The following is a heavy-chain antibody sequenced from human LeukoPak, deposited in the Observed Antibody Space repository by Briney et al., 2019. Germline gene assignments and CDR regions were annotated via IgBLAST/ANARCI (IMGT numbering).Heavy chain of an antibody. CDR2: IYSSGST. V-gene: IGHV4-4*07. D-gene: IGHD3-10*01. CDR3: ARDPGSYLDY. CDR1: GGFITGNY. Sequence: SETLSLTCSVSGGFITGNYWSWLRQPAGKGLEWIGRIYSSGSTDYNFSLKSRLTMSLDTSKNQFSLKLNSVTAADTAVYYYARDPGSYLDYWGQGILVTVSS. J-gene: IGHJ4*02.